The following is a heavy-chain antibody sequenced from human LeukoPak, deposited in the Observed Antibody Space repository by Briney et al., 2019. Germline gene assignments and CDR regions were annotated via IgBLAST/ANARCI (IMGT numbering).Heavy chain of an antibody. D-gene: IGHD2-2*01. J-gene: IGHJ4*02. CDR2: IIPIFGTA. CDR3: ARAPPSRYCSSTSCFSYYFDY. Sequence: SVKVSCKASGGAFSSYAISWVRQAPGQGLEWMGGIIPIFGTANYAQKFQGRVTITADESTSTAYMELSSLRSEDTAVYYCARAPPSRYCSSTSCFSYYFDYWGQGTLVTVSS. CDR1: GGAFSSYA. V-gene: IGHV1-69*01.